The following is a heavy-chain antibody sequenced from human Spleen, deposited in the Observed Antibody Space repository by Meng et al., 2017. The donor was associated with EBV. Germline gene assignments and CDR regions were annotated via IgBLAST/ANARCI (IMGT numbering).Heavy chain of an antibody. J-gene: IGHJ4*02. V-gene: IGHV2-5*02. CDR3: AYFYYYGSGTYGINYFDY. CDR1: WFSLSTSGMG. D-gene: IGHD3-10*01. Sequence: ESGPQPVKPTQTPPHTFTFSWFSLSTSGMGVGWIRQPPGKALEWLGLIYWDDDNRYSPSLKSRLTITRDTSRNQVVLRMTNMDPVDTATYYCAYFYYYGSGTYGINYFDYWGPGTLVTVSS. CDR2: IYWDDDN.